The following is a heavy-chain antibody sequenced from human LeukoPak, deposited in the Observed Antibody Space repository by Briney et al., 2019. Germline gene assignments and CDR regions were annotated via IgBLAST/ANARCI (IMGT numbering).Heavy chain of an antibody. CDR2: TYYRSKWYN. Sequence: SQTLSLTCAISGDSVSSNSAAWNWIRQSPSRGLEWLGSTYYRSKWYNDYAVSVKSRITINPDTSKNQFSLQLNSVTPEDTAVYYCAREIITMVRGVIPYYYYYYMDVWGKGTTVTVSS. V-gene: IGHV6-1*01. CDR3: AREIITMVRGVIPYYYYYYMDV. CDR1: GDSVSSNSAA. D-gene: IGHD3-10*01. J-gene: IGHJ6*03.